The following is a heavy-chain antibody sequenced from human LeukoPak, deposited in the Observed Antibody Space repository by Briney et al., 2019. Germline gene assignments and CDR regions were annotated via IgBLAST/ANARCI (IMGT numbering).Heavy chain of an antibody. V-gene: IGHV3-7*01. CDR2: IKQDGSEK. CDR3: ARDRQLPKPWGDDAFDI. D-gene: IGHD3-16*01. CDR1: GFTFSSYW. J-gene: IGHJ3*02. Sequence: PGGSLRLSCAASGFTFSSYWMSWVRQAPGKGLEWVANIKQDGSEKYYVDSVKGRFTISRDNAKNSLYLQMNSLRAEDAAVYYCARDRQLPKPWGDDAFDIWGQGTMVTVSS.